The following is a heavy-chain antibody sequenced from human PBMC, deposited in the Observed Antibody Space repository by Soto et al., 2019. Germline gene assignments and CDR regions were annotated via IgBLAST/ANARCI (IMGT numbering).Heavy chain of an antibody. CDR2: IVVGSGNT. V-gene: IGHV1-58*02. J-gene: IGHJ6*02. Sequence: SVKVSCKASGYTFTSYGISWVRQAPGQGLEWIGWIVVGSGNTNYAQKFQERVTITRDMSTSTAYMELSSLRSEDTAVYYCAADGAYYYDSSGYPGDYGMDVWGQGTTVTVSS. CDR1: GYTFTSYG. CDR3: AADGAYYYDSSGYPGDYGMDV. D-gene: IGHD3-22*01.